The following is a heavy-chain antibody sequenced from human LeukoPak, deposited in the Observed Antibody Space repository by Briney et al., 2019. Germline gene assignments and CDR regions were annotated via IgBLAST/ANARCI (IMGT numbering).Heavy chain of an antibody. J-gene: IGHJ6*03. CDR3: ARQNGDYDYYYYMDV. V-gene: IGHV5-51*01. CDR1: GYSFTSYW. D-gene: IGHD4-17*01. CDR2: IYPGDSDT. Sequence: GESLKISCKGSGYSFTSYWIGWVRQMPGKGLEWMGIIYPGDSDTRYSPSFQGQVTISADKSISTAYLQWSSLKASDTAMCYCARQNGDYDYYYYMDVWGKGTTVTVSS.